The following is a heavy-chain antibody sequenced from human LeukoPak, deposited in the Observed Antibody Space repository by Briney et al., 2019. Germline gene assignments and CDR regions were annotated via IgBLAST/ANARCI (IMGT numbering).Heavy chain of an antibody. J-gene: IGHJ6*02. Sequence: GGSLRLSFAASGFIFSSYSMNWVRQAPGKGLEWVSYISSSSSTIYYADSVKGRFTISRDNAKNSLYLQMNSLRAEDTAVYYCARESMVGSDGMDVWGQGTTVTVSS. CDR2: ISSSSSTI. D-gene: IGHD3-10*02. V-gene: IGHV3-48*04. CDR1: GFIFSSYS. CDR3: ARESMVGSDGMDV.